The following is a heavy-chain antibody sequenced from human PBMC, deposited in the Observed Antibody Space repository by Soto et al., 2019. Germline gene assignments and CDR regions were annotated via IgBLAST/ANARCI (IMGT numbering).Heavy chain of an antibody. D-gene: IGHD3-22*01. CDR1: GFTFSSYG. J-gene: IGHJ4*02. CDR2: ISDDGSNK. Sequence: GGSLRLSCAASGFTFSSYGMHWVRQAPGKGLEWVAVISDDGSNKYADSVKGRFTISRDNSKNTLYLQMNSLRAEDTAVYYCAKESPDYDSRGYYYVDYWGQGTLVTVSS. CDR3: AKESPDYDSRGYYYVDY. V-gene: IGHV3-30*18.